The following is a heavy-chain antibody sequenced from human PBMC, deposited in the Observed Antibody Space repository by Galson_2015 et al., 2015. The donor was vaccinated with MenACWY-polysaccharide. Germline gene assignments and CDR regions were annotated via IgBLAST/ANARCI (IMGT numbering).Heavy chain of an antibody. Sequence: SLRLSCAASGFTFGISALSWVRQAPGKGLEWVSSIGGSVPNTYYADSVKGRFTISRDNSKNTLYLQMDSLRVEDTALYYCAKGGWFDFWGQGTLDTVSP. J-gene: IGHJ4*02. CDR2: IGGSVPNT. CDR3: AKGGWFDF. D-gene: IGHD6-19*01. CDR1: GFTFGISA. V-gene: IGHV3-23*01.